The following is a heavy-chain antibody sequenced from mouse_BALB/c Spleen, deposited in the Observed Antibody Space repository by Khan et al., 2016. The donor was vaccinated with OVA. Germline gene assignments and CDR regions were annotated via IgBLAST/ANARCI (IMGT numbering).Heavy chain of an antibody. D-gene: IGHD2-14*01. CDR3: ARSAYRYAFAY. V-gene: IGHV3-8*02. CDR2: MIYSGNT. J-gene: IGHJ3*01. CDR1: GDSITSGY. Sequence: EVQLQESGPSLVKPSQTLSLTCSVTGDSITSGYWSWIRKFPGNKLEYMGYMIYSGNTYYTPSLKSRISITRHTSKNQYYLQLNSVTTEDTATYYWARSAYRYAFAYWGQGTLVTVSA.